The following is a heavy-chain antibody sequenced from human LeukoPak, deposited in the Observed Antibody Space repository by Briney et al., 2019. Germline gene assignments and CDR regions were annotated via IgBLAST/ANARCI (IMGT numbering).Heavy chain of an antibody. CDR2: ISYSGST. Sequence: SETLSLTCTVSGDSIGSYYWSWIRQPPGKGLEWIGHISYSGSTNYNPSLKSRVTISVDTSKNQFSLKLSSVTAADTAVYYCARGGSGYALNWFDPWGQGTLVTVSS. D-gene: IGHD5-12*01. CDR1: GDSIGSYY. V-gene: IGHV4-59*01. J-gene: IGHJ5*02. CDR3: ARGGSGYALNWFDP.